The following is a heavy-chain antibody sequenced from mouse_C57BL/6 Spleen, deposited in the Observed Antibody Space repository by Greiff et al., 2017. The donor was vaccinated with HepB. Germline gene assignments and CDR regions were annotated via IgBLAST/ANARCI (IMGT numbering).Heavy chain of an antibody. J-gene: IGHJ2*01. CDR2: ISSGGSYT. V-gene: IGHV5-6*01. Sequence: EVQRVESGGDLVKPGGSLKLSCAASGFTFSSYGMSWVRQTPDKRLEWVATISSGGSYTYYPDSVKGRFTISRDNAKNTLYLQMSSLKSEDTAMYYCARRETGGFDYWGQGTTLTVSS. CDR1: GFTFSSYG. CDR3: ARRETGGFDY. D-gene: IGHD4-1*01.